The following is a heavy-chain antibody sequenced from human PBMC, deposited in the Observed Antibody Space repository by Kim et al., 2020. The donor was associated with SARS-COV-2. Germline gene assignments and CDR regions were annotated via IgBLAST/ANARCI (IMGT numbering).Heavy chain of an antibody. CDR3: ARDKVAARSNWFDP. D-gene: IGHD6-13*01. Sequence: AQGFTGRFVFSLDTSGSTAYLQISSLKAEDTAVYYCARDKVAARSNWFDPWGQGTLVTVSS. J-gene: IGHJ5*02. V-gene: IGHV7-4-1*02.